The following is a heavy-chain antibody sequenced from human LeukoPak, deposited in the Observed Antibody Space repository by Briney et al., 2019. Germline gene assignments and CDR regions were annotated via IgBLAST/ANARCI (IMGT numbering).Heavy chain of an antibody. CDR1: GFTFNTHW. V-gene: IGHV3-7*01. CDR3: ASWGKVGAY. J-gene: IGHJ1*01. CDR2: MNEDGSDK. D-gene: IGHD7-27*01. Sequence: GGSLRLSCAASGFTFNTHWTSWVRQAPGKGLEWVAHMNEDGSDKYYVDSVKGRFTISRDDAKNTLSLHMSSLRAEDTAVYYCASWGKVGAYWGQGTLVSVSS.